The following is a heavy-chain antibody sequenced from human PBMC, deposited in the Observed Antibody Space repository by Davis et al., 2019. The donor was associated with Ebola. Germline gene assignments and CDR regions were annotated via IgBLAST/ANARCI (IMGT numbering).Heavy chain of an antibody. D-gene: IGHD6-13*01. CDR1: GFTFSSYG. Sequence: GESLKISCAASGFTFSSYGMNWVRQAPGKGLEWVSSISSSSSYIYYADSVKGRFTISRDNAKNSLYLQMNSLRAEDTAVYYCAREIAAAHFDYWGQGTLVTVSS. CDR3: AREIAAAHFDY. V-gene: IGHV3-21*01. J-gene: IGHJ4*02. CDR2: ISSSSSYI.